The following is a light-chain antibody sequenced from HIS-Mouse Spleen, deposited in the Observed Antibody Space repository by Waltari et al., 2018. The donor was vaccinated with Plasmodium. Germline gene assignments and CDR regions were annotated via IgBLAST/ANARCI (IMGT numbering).Light chain of an antibody. CDR3: QQYKSYYT. J-gene: IGKJ2*01. V-gene: IGKV1-5*03. Sequence: DIQMTQSPSPLSSSVVDRVTITCRASQSLSSWLAWYQQKPGKAPKLLIYKASSLESGVPSRFSGSGSGTEFTLTISSLQPDDVATYYCQQYKSYYTFGQGTKLEIK. CDR1: QSLSSW. CDR2: KAS.